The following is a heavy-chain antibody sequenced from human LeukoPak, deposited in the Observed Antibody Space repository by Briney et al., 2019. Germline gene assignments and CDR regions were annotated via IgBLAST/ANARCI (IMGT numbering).Heavy chain of an antibody. Sequence: SETLSLTCTVSGGSINSGTYYWTWIRQPAGKGLEWIGRISTSGSTNYKPSLKSRVTISVDAPKNQFSLKLSSVTAADTAVYFCARGPYSYDSSGAFDIWGQGTMVTVSS. D-gene: IGHD3-22*01. J-gene: IGHJ3*02. CDR2: ISTSGST. CDR1: GGSINSGTYY. V-gene: IGHV4-61*02. CDR3: ARGPYSYDSSGAFDI.